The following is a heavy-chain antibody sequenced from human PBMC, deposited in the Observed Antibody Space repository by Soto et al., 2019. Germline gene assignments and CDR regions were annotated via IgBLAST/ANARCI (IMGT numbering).Heavy chain of an antibody. CDR3: ARDRRRITIFGVVPGWFDP. CDR2: IYYSGST. J-gene: IGHJ5*02. D-gene: IGHD3-3*01. Sequence: SETLSLTCTVSGGSISSSSYYWGWIRQPPGKGLEWIGSIYYSGSTYYNPSLKSRVTISVDTSKNQFSLKLSSVTAADTAVYYCARDRRRITIFGVVPGWFDPWGQGTLVTVPS. CDR1: GGSISSSSYY. V-gene: IGHV4-39*02.